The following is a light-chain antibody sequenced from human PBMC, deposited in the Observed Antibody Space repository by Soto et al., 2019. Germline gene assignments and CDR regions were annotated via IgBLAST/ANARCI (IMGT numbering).Light chain of an antibody. CDR1: QGISNY. CDR3: QKYISAPQT. V-gene: IGKV1-27*01. CDR2: TAS. J-gene: IGKJ1*01. Sequence: DIQMTQSPSSLSASVGDRVTISCRASQGISNYLAWYQQKPGEVPKLLIYTASTLQSGVPSRFSGSGSGTDFTLTISSLQPEDVATYYCQKYISAPQTFGQGTKVEIK.